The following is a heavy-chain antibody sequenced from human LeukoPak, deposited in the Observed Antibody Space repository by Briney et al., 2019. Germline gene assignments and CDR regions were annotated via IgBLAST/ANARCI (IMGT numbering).Heavy chain of an antibody. D-gene: IGHD3-22*01. CDR1: GYRFTNYW. CDR2: IYCDESDL. V-gene: IGHV5-51*01. J-gene: IGHJ3*02. CDR3: ARRGYDYSGYYWAFDM. Sequence: GESLKISCKGSGYRFTNYWIAWVRQMPGKGLEWRGIIYCDESDLRYSPSFQGQVTISVDKSINTAYLQWSSLKASDTAMYYCARRGYDYSGYYWAFDMWGQGTMVTVSS.